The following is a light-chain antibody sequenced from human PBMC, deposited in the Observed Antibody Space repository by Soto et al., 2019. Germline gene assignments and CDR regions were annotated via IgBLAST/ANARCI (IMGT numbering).Light chain of an antibody. V-gene: IGKV3-11*01. CDR2: DAS. CDR1: QSVSTF. Sequence: EIVLTQSPATLSLSPGERATFSCRASQSVSTFLAWYQQKPGQAPRLLIYDASNRATGIPARFSGSGSGTDFTLTISSLEPEDFAVYYCQQRSIWPPLTFGGGTKVEIK. CDR3: QQRSIWPPLT. J-gene: IGKJ4*01.